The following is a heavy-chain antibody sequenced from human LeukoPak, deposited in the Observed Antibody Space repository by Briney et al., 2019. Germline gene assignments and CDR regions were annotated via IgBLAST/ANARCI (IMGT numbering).Heavy chain of an antibody. D-gene: IGHD3-3*01. J-gene: IGHJ6*03. CDR2: IIPIFGTA. Sequence: SVKVSCKASGGTFSSYAISWVRQAPGQGLEWMGGIIPIFGTANYAQKFQGRVTITADKSTSTAYMELSSLRSEDTAVYYCARVHDSDYYYYMDVWGKGTTVTVSS. CDR3: ARVHDSDYYYYMDV. V-gene: IGHV1-69*06. CDR1: GGTFSSYA.